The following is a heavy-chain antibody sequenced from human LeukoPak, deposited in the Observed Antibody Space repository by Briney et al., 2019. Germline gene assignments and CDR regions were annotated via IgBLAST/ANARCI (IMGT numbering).Heavy chain of an antibody. CDR3: ARDRRFVVVTGPDY. CDR1: GYTFTSYG. V-gene: IGHV1-18*01. J-gene: IGHJ4*02. D-gene: IGHD2-21*02. Sequence: ASVKVSCKASGYTFTSYGISWVRRAPGQGLEWMGWISAYNGNTNYAQKLQGRVTMTTDTSTSTAYMELRSLRSDDTAVYYCARDRRFVVVTGPDYWGQGTLVTVSS. CDR2: ISAYNGNT.